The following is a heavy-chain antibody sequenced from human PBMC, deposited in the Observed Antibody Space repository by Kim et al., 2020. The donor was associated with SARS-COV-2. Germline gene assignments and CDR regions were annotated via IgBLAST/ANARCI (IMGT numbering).Heavy chain of an antibody. CDR3: TRVQSGLAGAFDI. Sequence: YAESVKGRFTVSREHAKNPLYLQMNSLRTEDTAMYFCTRVQSGLAGAFDIWGQGTMVTVSS. V-gene: IGHV3-74*01. D-gene: IGHD1-26*01. J-gene: IGHJ3*02.